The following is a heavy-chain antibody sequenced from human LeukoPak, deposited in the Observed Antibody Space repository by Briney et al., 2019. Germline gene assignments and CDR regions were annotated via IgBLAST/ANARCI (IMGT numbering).Heavy chain of an antibody. CDR3: ARDRGAMVRGVINY. CDR1: GFTVSSNY. D-gene: IGHD3-10*01. J-gene: IGHJ4*02. V-gene: IGHV3-48*02. Sequence: GGSLRLSCAASGFTVSSNYMGWVRQAPGKGLEWVSYISSSSSTIYYADSVKGRFTISRDNAKNSLYLQMNSLRDEDTAVYYCARDRGAMVRGVINYWGQGTLVTVSS. CDR2: ISSSSSTI.